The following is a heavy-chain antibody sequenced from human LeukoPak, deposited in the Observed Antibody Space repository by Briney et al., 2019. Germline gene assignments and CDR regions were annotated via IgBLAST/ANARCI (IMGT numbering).Heavy chain of an antibody. CDR2: ISYDGSNK. V-gene: IGHV3-30*04. CDR3: ARDPHYCDSSGYFDY. CDR1: GFTFSSYA. J-gene: IGHJ4*02. D-gene: IGHD3-22*01. Sequence: GRSLRLSCAASGFTFSSYAMHWVRQAPGKGLEWVAVISYDGSNKYYADSVKGRFTISRANSKNTLYLQMNSLRAEDTAVYYCARDPHYCDSSGYFDYWGQGTLVTVSS.